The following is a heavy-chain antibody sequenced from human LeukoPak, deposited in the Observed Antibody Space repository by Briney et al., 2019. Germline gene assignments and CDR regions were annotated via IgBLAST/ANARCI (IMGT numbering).Heavy chain of an antibody. Sequence: SSVTVSCTASVYTFTGYYLHWVRQAPAQGLEWMGWIKPNSGGTNYAQKFQGRVTMTRDTSISTDYMELSRLRSDDTAVYYCARVRGGTFDYWGQGTLVTVSS. CDR3: ARVRGGTFDY. D-gene: IGHD3-10*01. CDR2: IKPNSGGT. J-gene: IGHJ4*02. V-gene: IGHV1-2*02. CDR1: VYTFTGYY.